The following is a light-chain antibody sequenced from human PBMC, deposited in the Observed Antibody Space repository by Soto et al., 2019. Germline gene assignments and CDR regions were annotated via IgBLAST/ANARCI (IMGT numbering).Light chain of an antibody. CDR3: LLSYSGARV. V-gene: IGLV7-46*01. CDR2: NTS. CDR1: TGAVTSGHY. J-gene: IGLJ3*02. Sequence: QAVVTQEPSLTVSPGGTFTLTFGSTTGAVTSGHYPYWFQQKPGQAPRTLVYNTSDKQSWAPARFSGSLLGGKAALTLSGAQPEDEAEHYCLLSYSGARVFGGGTKLTVL.